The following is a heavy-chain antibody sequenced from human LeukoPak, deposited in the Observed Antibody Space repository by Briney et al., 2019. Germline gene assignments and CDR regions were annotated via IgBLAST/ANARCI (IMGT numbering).Heavy chain of an antibody. CDR3: ARGWYDFGYSYYYMDV. CDR2: IYTSGST. J-gene: IGHJ6*03. CDR1: GGSISSYY. Sequence: SETLFLTCTVSGGSISSYYWSWIRQPAGKGLEWIGRIYTSGSTNYNPSLKSRVTMSVDTSKNQFSLKLSSVTAADTAVYYCARGWYDFGYSYYYMDVWGKGTTVTVSS. D-gene: IGHD3-3*01. V-gene: IGHV4-4*07.